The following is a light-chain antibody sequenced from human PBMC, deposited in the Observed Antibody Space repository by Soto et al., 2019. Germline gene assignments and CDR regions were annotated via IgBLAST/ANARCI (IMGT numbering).Light chain of an antibody. CDR3: QQYGSSPGLT. J-gene: IGKJ3*01. CDR1: QSVSSSY. CDR2: GAS. Sequence: EIVLTQSPGTLSLSPGERATLSCRASQSVSSSYLAWYQQKPCQAPRLLIYGASSRATGIPHRVSGSGSGTDLNLTSSRREPEDYALDYCQQYGSSPGLTFGPGTKVDIK. V-gene: IGKV3-20*01.